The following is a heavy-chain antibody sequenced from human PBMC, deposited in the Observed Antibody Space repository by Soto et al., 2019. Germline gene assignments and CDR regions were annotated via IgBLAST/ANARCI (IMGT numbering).Heavy chain of an antibody. Sequence: EVQLVESGGGLVQPGGSLRLSCAASGFTFSSYWMSWVRQAPGKGLEWVANIKQDGSEKYYVDSVKGRFTISRDNAKNSLYLQMNSVRAEDTAVYYCARGAPLEAKWRAFDIWGQGTMVTVSS. D-gene: IGHD5-12*01. V-gene: IGHV3-7*04. CDR1: GFTFSSYW. CDR3: ARGAPLEAKWRAFDI. J-gene: IGHJ3*02. CDR2: IKQDGSEK.